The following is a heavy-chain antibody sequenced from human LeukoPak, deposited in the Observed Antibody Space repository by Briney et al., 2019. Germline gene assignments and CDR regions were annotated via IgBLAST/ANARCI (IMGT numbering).Heavy chain of an antibody. CDR2: INPNSGGT. CDR3: ARWGIGDLRDTFDI. J-gene: IGHJ3*02. V-gene: IGHV1-2*02. CDR1: GYTFTGYY. D-gene: IGHD3-10*01. Sequence: ASVKVSCKASGYTFTGYYIHWVRQAPGQGLEWMGWINPNSGGTNYAQKFQGRVTMTRDTSISTAYMEMSRLRSDDTAVYYCARWGIGDLRDTFDIWGHGTMVTVSS.